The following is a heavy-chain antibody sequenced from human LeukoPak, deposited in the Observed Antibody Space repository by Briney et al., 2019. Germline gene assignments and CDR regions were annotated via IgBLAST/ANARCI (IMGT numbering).Heavy chain of an antibody. V-gene: IGHV3-23*01. CDR3: AKAQCYDSLTGSSCYLDY. CDR2: VCGSGDNT. CDR1: GFTFRSFG. Sequence: GASLGLSCTVSGFTFRSFGMTWVRQAPGKGLEWVSSVCGSGDNTYYADSVKGRFTISRDNSKNILYLQMSSLRAEDTAIYYCAKAQCYDSLTGSSCYLDYWGRGALVTVSS. D-gene: IGHD3-9*01. J-gene: IGHJ4*02.